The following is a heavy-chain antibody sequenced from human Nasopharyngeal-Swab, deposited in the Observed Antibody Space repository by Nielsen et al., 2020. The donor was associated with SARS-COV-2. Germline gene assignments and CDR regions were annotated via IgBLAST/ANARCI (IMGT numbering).Heavy chain of an antibody. V-gene: IGHV3-30*03. CDR2: ISSDGSDK. D-gene: IGHD2-15*01. CDR3: ARDGLDCSGGSCYSWAYYYYGMDV. J-gene: IGHJ6*02. Sequence: VRQAPGKGLEWVTVISSDGSDKQYVDSVKGRFTISRDNSENTLYLQMNSLRAEDTAVYYCARDGLDCSGGSCYSWAYYYYGMDVWGQGTTVTVSS.